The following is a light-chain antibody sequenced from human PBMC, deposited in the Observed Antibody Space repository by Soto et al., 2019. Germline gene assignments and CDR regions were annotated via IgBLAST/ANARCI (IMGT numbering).Light chain of an antibody. J-gene: IGKJ2*01. Sequence: DVVMTQSPLSLPVTLGQPASISCRSSQSLVYSDGNTYLSWFQQRPGQSPRRLIYKVSNRDSGVPDRFSGSGSGTDFTLKISRVEAEDVGVYYCMQGTHWPRYTFGQGTKLEIK. CDR1: QSLVYSDGNTY. V-gene: IGKV2-30*01. CDR3: MQGTHWPRYT. CDR2: KVS.